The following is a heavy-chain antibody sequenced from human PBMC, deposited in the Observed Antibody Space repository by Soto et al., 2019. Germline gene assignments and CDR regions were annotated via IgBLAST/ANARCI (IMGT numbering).Heavy chain of an antibody. Sequence: QVQLVQSGAEVKKPGASVKVSCKASGYTFTGYYMHWVRQAPGQGLEWMGWINPNSGGTNYAQKFQGWVTMTRDTXXSXAXXELSRLRTDDTAVYYCAREGLPLVPDYYYYYGMDVWGPGTTVTVSS. CDR1: GYTFTGYY. CDR2: INPNSGGT. CDR3: AREGLPLVPDYYYYYGMDV. J-gene: IGHJ6*02. V-gene: IGHV1-2*04. D-gene: IGHD2-2*01.